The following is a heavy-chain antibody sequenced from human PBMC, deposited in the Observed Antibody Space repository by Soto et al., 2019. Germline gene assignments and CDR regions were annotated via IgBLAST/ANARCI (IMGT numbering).Heavy chain of an antibody. V-gene: IGHV1-46*01. CDR1: GDTFTSSH. CDR3: ARNSGYKYSSGWYYYYYGMDV. CDR2: INPSGGST. D-gene: IGHD6-19*01. Sequence: ASVTVSCKSSGDTFTSSHMRSVLQHAGQGLDCMGIINPSGGSTSYAQKFQGRVTMTRDTSTSTVYMELSSLRSEDTAVYYCARNSGYKYSSGWYYYYYGMDVWGQGTTVTVSS. J-gene: IGHJ6*02.